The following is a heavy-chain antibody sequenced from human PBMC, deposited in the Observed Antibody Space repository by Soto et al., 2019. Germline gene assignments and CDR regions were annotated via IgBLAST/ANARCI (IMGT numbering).Heavy chain of an antibody. CDR3: AHSDGGYEIIYFDF. V-gene: IGHV2-5*01. Sequence: QITLQESGPTLVKPTQTLTLTCTLSGFSFTTAGVAVGWIRQTPGGALEWLTLIYYNDDRRFSPSLKTRLTITGDTSKNQVVLSLTNVDPGDTATYFCAHSDGGYEIIYFDFWGQGIPVTVSS. J-gene: IGHJ4*02. CDR2: IYYNDDR. D-gene: IGHD5-12*01. CDR1: GFSFTTAGVA.